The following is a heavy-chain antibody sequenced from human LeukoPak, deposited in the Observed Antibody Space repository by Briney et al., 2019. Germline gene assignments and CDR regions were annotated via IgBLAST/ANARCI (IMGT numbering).Heavy chain of an antibody. V-gene: IGHV3-30*07. J-gene: IGHJ4*02. D-gene: IGHD3-22*01. CDR1: GFTFSSFA. CDR2: ISDDGSNK. CDR3: ARRGYYDSSGYYYVEGIYY. Sequence: PGRSLRLSCAASGFTFSSFAMHWVRQAPGKGLEWVAVISDDGSNKHYADSLKDRFTISRDNAKNSLYLQMNSLRAEDTAVYYCARRGYYDSSGYYYVEGIYYWGQGTLVTVSS.